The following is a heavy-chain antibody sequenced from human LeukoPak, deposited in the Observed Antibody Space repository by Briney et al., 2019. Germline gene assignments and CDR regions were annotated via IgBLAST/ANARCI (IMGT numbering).Heavy chain of an antibody. CDR2: IYYSGRT. CDR3: ARQGVEYYYDSSGCDY. CDR1: GGSFSGYY. Sequence: PSETLSLTCAVYGGSFSGYYWSWIRQPPGKGLEWIGNIYYSGRTNYNPSLKSRVTISVDTSKNQFSLKLSSVTAADTAVYCARQGVEYYYDSSGCDYWGQGTLVTVSS. V-gene: IGHV4-59*08. J-gene: IGHJ4*02. D-gene: IGHD3-22*01.